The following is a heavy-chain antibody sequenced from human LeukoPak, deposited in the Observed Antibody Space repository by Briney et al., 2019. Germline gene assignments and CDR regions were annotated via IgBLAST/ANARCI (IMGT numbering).Heavy chain of an antibody. CDR3: ARRWSFDY. CDR1: GFTFSSYA. Sequence: QSGGSLRLSCAASGFTFSSYAMHWVRQAPGKGLEWVAVISHDVSNKYYADSVKGRFTISRDNSKNTLYLQMNSLRAEDTAVYYCARRWSFDYWGQGTLVTVSS. D-gene: IGHD4-23*01. J-gene: IGHJ4*02. V-gene: IGHV3-30*04. CDR2: ISHDVSNK.